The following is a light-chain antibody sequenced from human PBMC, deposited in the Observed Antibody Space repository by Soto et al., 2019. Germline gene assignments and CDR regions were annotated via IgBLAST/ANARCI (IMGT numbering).Light chain of an antibody. CDR3: QQYGSSPIT. CDR2: GAS. V-gene: IGKV3-20*01. J-gene: IGKJ5*01. Sequence: EIVLTQSPLTLSLSPGERATLSCGASQSVSSSYLAWYQQKPGQAPRLLIHGASSRATGIPDRISGSGSGTDFTLTISRLEPEDFAVYYCQQYGSSPITFGQGTRLEIK. CDR1: QSVSSSY.